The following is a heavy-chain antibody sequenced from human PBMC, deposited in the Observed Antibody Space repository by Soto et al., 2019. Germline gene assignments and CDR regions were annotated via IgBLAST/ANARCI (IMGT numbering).Heavy chain of an antibody. D-gene: IGHD3-22*01. CDR2: TYYRSKWYN. CDR3: AMATNDSSGYYYYYYYGMDV. CDR1: GDSVSSNSAA. J-gene: IGHJ6*02. Sequence: SQTLSLTCAISGDSVSSNSAAWNWIRPSPSRGLEWLGRTYYRSKWYNDYAVSVKSRITINPDTSKNQFSLQLNSVTPEDTAVYYCAMATNDSSGYYYYYYYGMDVWGQGTTVTVSS. V-gene: IGHV6-1*01.